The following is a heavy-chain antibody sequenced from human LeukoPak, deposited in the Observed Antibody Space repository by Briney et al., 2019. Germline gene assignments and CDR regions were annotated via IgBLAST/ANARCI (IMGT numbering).Heavy chain of an antibody. CDR2: VYYTGST. D-gene: IGHD1-1*01. CDR1: GGSISSYY. CDR3: ARTTGTTSLYYYYYYMDV. J-gene: IGHJ6*03. V-gene: IGHV4-59*01. Sequence: SETLSLTCTVPGGSISSYYWSWVRQPPGKGLEWIGFVYYTGSTNYSPSLKSRVTISVDTSKNQFSLKLRSVTAADTAVYYCARTTGTTSLYYYYYYMDVWGKGTTVTVSS.